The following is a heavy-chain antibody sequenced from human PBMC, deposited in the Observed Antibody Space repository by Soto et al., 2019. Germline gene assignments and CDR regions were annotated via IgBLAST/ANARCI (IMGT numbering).Heavy chain of an antibody. Sequence: PSETLSLTCTVSGGSISSYYWSWIRQPAGKGLEWIGRIYTSGSTNYNPSLKSRVTMSVDTSENQFSLKLSSVTAADTAVYYCARDPGYCSGGSCYGVVDYWGQGTLVTVSS. CDR3: ARDPGYCSGGSCYGVVDY. J-gene: IGHJ4*02. CDR1: GGSISSYY. V-gene: IGHV4-4*07. CDR2: IYTSGST. D-gene: IGHD2-15*01.